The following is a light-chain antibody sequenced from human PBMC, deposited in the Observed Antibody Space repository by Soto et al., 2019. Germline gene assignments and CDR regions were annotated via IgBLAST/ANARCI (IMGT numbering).Light chain of an antibody. Sequence: DIQMTQSPSTLSASVGDRVTITCRASQSISSWLAWYQQKPGKAPKLLIYDASSLESEVPSRFSGSGSGTEFTLTISSLQPDDFATYYCQQYNSYSGTLGQGTKVDIK. CDR1: QSISSW. V-gene: IGKV1-5*01. CDR3: QQYNSYSGT. J-gene: IGKJ1*01. CDR2: DAS.